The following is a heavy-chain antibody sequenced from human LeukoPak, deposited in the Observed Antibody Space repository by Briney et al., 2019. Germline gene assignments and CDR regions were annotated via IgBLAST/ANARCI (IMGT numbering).Heavy chain of an antibody. D-gene: IGHD2-8*02. Sequence: GGSLRLSCAASGFTFSTSAMIWVRQPPGKGLEWVSSIFPSGGEIHYADSVRGRFTISRDNSKSTLSLQMNSLRADDTAIYYCATYRQVLLPFESWGQGTLVTVSS. CDR2: IFPSGGEI. J-gene: IGHJ4*02. CDR3: ATYRQVLLPFES. CDR1: GFTFSTSA. V-gene: IGHV3-23*01.